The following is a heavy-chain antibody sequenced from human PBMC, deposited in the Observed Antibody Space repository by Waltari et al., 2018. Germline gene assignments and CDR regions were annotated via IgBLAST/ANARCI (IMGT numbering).Heavy chain of an antibody. CDR1: GYSISSGDY. CDR2: IYDSGST. V-gene: IGHV4-38-2*02. CDR3: ARDHIIPYYYDSSGYYYGSFDI. D-gene: IGHD3-22*01. Sequence: QVQLQESGPGLVKPSETLSLTCAVSGYSISSGDYWGWIRQPPGKGLEWSGRIYDSGSTYYNPSLKSRVTISVDTYKNQFSLKLSSVTAADTAVYYCARDHIIPYYYDSSGYYYGSFDIWGQGTMVTVSS. J-gene: IGHJ3*02.